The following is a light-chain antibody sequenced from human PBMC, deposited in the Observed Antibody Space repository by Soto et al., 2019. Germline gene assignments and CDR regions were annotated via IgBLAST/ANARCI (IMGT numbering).Light chain of an antibody. V-gene: IGLV2-11*01. CDR3: CSYAGSYTLV. CDR1: SSDVGGYNY. Sequence: QSALTQPRSVSGSPGQAVTISCTGTSSDVGGYNYVSWYQQHPGKAPQLMIYDVTKRPSGVPDRFSGSRSGNTASLTISWLQAEDEADYHCCSYAGSYTLVFRRGTTLPVL. J-gene: IGLJ3*02. CDR2: DVT.